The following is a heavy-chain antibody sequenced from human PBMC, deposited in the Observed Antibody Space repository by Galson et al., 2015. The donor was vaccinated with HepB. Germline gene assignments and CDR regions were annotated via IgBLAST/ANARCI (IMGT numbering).Heavy chain of an antibody. J-gene: IGHJ4*02. D-gene: IGHD2-2*01. CDR1: GYNFANYW. V-gene: IGHV5-51*03. CDR3: ARGYCSSTSCYLEFDY. CDR2: IYPGDSDT. Sequence: QSGAEVKKPGESLKISCKGSGYNFANYWIGWVRQMPGKGLEWMGIIYPGDSDTRYSPSFQGQVTISADKSISTAYLQWSSLKASDTAMYYCARGYCSSTSCYLEFDYWGQGTLVTVSS.